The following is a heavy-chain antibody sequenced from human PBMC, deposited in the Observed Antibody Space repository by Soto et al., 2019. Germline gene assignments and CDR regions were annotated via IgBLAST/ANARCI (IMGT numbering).Heavy chain of an antibody. D-gene: IGHD2-2*01. V-gene: IGHV1-8*01. CDR1: GYTFTSYD. J-gene: IGHJ5*02. CDR2: MKPNSGDT. CDR3: ARMFKDCDSSTNCRDNWFDP. Sequence: ASVKVSCKASGYTFTSYDINWVRQATGQGLEWMGWMKPNSGDTGYAQKFQGRVTMTRNTSISTAYMELSSLTSEDTAVYYCARMFKDCDSSTNCRDNWFDPWGHGTPVTVSS.